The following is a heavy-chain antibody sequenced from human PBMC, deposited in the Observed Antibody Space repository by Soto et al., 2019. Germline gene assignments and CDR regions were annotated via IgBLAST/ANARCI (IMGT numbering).Heavy chain of an antibody. CDR3: AGRYGSSSPSKYYYGMDV. V-gene: IGHV5-51*01. D-gene: IGHD6-6*01. J-gene: IGHJ6*02. Sequence: PGESLKISCKGSGYSFTSYWIAWVRQMPGKGLEWMGIIYLGDSDTRYRPSFQGQVTISADKSISTAYLQWSSLKASDTAMYYCAGRYGSSSPSKYYYGMDVWGQGTTVTVSS. CDR2: IYLGDSDT. CDR1: GYSFTSYW.